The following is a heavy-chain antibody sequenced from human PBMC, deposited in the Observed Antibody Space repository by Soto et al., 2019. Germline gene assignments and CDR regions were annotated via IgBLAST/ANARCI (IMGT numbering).Heavy chain of an antibody. J-gene: IGHJ4*02. V-gene: IGHV3-23*01. CDR1: GFTFSDYA. Sequence: EVVLLQSGGDLVQPGGSLRLSCAASGFTFSDYAMTWVRQAPGKGLEWVSDISDGDGDTHYADSVRGRFVISRDNSKNTLFLDMNSLRAEDAAVYYCAKGRTDFDFWGQASLVTVSS. CDR3: AKGRTDFDF. CDR2: ISDGDGDT.